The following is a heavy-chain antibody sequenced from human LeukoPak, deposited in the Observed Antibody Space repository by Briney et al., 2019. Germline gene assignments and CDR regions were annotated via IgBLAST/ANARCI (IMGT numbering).Heavy chain of an antibody. CDR3: ARHFTRYGDPEYFDY. D-gene: IGHD4-17*01. CDR2: IYYSGST. CDR1: GGSIRSYY. V-gene: IGHV4-59*08. J-gene: IGHJ4*02. Sequence: SETLSLTCTVSGGSIRSYYWSWIRLPPGKGLEWIGYIYYSGSTNYNSSLKSRVTISVDTSKNQFSLRLSSVTAADTAVYYCARHFTRYGDPEYFDYWGQGTLVTVSS.